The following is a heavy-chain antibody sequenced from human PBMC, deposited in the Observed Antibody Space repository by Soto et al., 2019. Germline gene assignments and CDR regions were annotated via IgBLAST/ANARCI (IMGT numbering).Heavy chain of an antibody. CDR2: ISYDGNNK. Sequence: GGSLRLSCAASEVTFSRYAMHWVRQAPGKRLEWVAVISYDGNNKHYADSVKGRFTISRDNSKNMLYLQMISLRADDTAVYFCAKIKIWGSGSPENWLDPWGQGTLVTVSS. D-gene: IGHD3-10*01. CDR3: AKIKIWGSGSPENWLDP. J-gene: IGHJ5*02. CDR1: EVTFSRYA. V-gene: IGHV3-30-3*02.